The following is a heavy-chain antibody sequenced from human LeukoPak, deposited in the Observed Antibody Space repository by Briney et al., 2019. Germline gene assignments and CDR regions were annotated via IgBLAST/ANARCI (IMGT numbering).Heavy chain of an antibody. CDR2: INHSGST. J-gene: IGHJ6*03. CDR3: ARGRNTYYYYMDV. CDR1: GGSFSGYY. D-gene: IGHD1-14*01. V-gene: IGHV4-34*01. Sequence: SETLSLTCAVYGGSFSGYYWSWIRQPPGKGLEWSGEINHSGSTNYNPSLKSRVTISVDTSKNQFSLKLSSVTAADTAVYYCARGRNTYYYYMDVWGKGTTVTVSS.